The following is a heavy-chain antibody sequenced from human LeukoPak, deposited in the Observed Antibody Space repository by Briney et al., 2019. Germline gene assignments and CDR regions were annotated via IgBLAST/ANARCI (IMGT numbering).Heavy chain of an antibody. D-gene: IGHD3-3*01. Sequence: GGSLRLSCAASGFTFSSSWMHWVRQAPGKGLIWVSRVNGDGTGTICADSVKGRFTISRDNSKNTLYLQMNSLRAEDTAVYYCVPRKEWSCYMDVWGKGTTVTVSS. CDR3: VPRKEWSCYMDV. CDR2: VNGDGTGT. V-gene: IGHV3-74*01. J-gene: IGHJ6*03. CDR1: GFTFSSSW.